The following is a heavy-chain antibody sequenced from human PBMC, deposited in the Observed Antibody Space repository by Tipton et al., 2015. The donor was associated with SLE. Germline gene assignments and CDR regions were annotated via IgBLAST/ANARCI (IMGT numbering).Heavy chain of an antibody. V-gene: IGHV5-51*03. Sequence: QSGPEVKKPGESLKISCKGSGFSFTNYWIVWVRQMPGKGLEWMGIIYPGDSDTRYSPSFQGQVTFSADKSISTAYLQWSSLKASDTAMYYCARLIGGKGAAAGTWGQGTLVTVSS. D-gene: IGHD6-13*01. CDR1: GFSFTNYW. CDR3: ARLIGGKGAAAGT. CDR2: IYPGDSDT. J-gene: IGHJ4*02.